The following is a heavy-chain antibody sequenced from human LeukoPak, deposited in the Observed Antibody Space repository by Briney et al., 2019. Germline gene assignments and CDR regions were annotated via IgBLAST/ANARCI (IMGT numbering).Heavy chain of an antibody. J-gene: IGHJ4*02. Sequence: ASVKVSCKASGYTFTSCAMHWVRQAPGQRLEWMGWINAGNGNTKYSQKFQGRVTITRDTSASTAYMELSSLRSEDTAVYYCARVGQWLAIDYWGQGTLVTVSS. CDR3: ARVGQWLAIDY. CDR1: GYTFTSCA. CDR2: INAGNGNT. V-gene: IGHV1-3*01. D-gene: IGHD6-19*01.